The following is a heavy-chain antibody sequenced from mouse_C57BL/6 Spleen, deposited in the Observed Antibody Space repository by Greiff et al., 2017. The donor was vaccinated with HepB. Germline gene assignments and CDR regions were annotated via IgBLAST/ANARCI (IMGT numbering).Heavy chain of an antibody. V-gene: IGHV5-16*01. CDR1: GFTFSDYY. CDR3: AREGGYYFDY. Sequence: VQLQESEGGLVQPGSSMKLSCTASGFTFSDYYMAWVRQVPEKGLEWVANINYDGSSTYYLDSLKSRFIISRDNAKNILYLQMSSLKSEDTATYYCAREGGYYFDYWGQGTTLTVSS. J-gene: IGHJ2*01. CDR2: INYDGSST.